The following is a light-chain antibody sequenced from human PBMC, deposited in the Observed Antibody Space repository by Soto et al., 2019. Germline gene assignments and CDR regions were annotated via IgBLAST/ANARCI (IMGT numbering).Light chain of an antibody. CDR3: HQYDKAPQT. Sequence: EMVLTQSPAPRPLPPGKRPTLPARASRNLTRTNIAWYQQKPGQAPRLLIYAASNRATGIPDKFSGSGSGTDYSLTITRLEPEDSEVYYCHQYDKAPQTFGQGTKVEIK. V-gene: IGKV3-20*01. CDR1: RNLTRTN. J-gene: IGKJ2*01. CDR2: AAS.